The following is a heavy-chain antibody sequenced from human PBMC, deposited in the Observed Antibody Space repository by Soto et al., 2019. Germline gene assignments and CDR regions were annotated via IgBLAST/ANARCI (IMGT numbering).Heavy chain of an antibody. V-gene: IGHV3-21*01. J-gene: IGHJ6*02. CDR1: GFTFGTYT. D-gene: IGHD2-21*02. CDR3: ARVMCGDCSTYYYYSMDV. CDR2: IGTSSSYM. Sequence: RGSLRLSCAASGFTFGTYTMNWVRQAPGKGLEWVSSIGTSSSYMYYADSVRGRFTISRDNAKDSLYLQMSSLRAEDTAVYYCARVMCGDCSTYYYYSMDVWGQGTTVTVSS.